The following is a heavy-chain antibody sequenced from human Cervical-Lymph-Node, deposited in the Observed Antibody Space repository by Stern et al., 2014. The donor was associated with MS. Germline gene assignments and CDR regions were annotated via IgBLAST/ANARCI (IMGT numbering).Heavy chain of an antibody. D-gene: IGHD4-23*01. Sequence: EVQLVESGGGLVKPGGSLRLSCAASGFTFSSYSMNWVRQAPGKGLEWVASISSGGSYIYYDDSLKGRFTISRDNAKNSLYLQMNSLRAEDTAVYYCARGRGGNYRYYFDYWGQGTLVTVSS. CDR3: ARGRGGNYRYYFDY. CDR2: ISSGGSYI. J-gene: IGHJ4*02. CDR1: GFTFSSYS. V-gene: IGHV3-21*01.